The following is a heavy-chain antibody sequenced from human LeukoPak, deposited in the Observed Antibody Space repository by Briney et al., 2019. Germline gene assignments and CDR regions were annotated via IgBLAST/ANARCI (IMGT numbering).Heavy chain of an antibody. J-gene: IGHJ4*02. Sequence: SETLSLTCAVYGGSFSGYYWSWIRQPPGKGLEWIGETNHSGSTNYNPSLKSRVTTSVDTSKNQFSLKLSSVTAADTAVYYCARAPSVLRYCSGGSCFSRGPYYFDYWGQGTLVTVSS. CDR1: GGSFSGYY. D-gene: IGHD2-15*01. CDR3: ARAPSVLRYCSGGSCFSRGPYYFDY. V-gene: IGHV4-34*01. CDR2: TNHSGST.